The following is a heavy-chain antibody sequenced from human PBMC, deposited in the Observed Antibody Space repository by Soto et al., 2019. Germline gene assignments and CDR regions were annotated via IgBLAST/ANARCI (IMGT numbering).Heavy chain of an antibody. V-gene: IGHV3-30*03. Sequence: QVQLVESGGGVVQPGRSLRLSCAASGFTFSHYGIHWVLQAPGKGLEWLAVISYDGSNKHYADSVKGRFTVSRDNSKNTLYLQMNSLRAEDTAVYFCARYSGKYQGPIDYWGQGTLVTVSS. J-gene: IGHJ4*02. CDR2: ISYDGSNK. CDR1: GFTFSHYG. CDR3: ARYSGKYQGPIDY. D-gene: IGHD1-26*01.